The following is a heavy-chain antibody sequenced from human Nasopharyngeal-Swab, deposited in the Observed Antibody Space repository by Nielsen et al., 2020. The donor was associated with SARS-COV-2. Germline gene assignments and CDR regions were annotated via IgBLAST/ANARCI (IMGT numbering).Heavy chain of an antibody. Sequence: QTPALTRASFGDSVSSRSAALNRIRQTAAGGVERLGRTYYRSKWYNDYAVSVKSRITINPDTSKNQFSLHLNSVTHEDTAVYYCARARGAYGDYYYYYYTDVWGKGTTVTVSS. CDR1: GDSVSSRSAA. J-gene: IGHJ6*03. D-gene: IGHD4-17*01. CDR2: TYYRSKWYN. CDR3: ARARGAYGDYYYYYYTDV. V-gene: IGHV6-1*01.